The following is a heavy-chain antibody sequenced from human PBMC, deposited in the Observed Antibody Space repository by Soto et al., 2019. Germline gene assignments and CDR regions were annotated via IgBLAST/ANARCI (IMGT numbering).Heavy chain of an antibody. CDR3: AKEGSHTISGSYESR. V-gene: IGHV3-30*18. CDR2: ILFDGNKK. CDR1: GFTFSTYA. Sequence: PGGSLRLSCAASGFTFSTYAMHWVRQAPGKGMEWVAVILFDGNKKYHADSVKGRFTISRDNSKNTLHLQMNSLRAEDTAVYYCAKEGSHTISGSYESRWGQGTLGTVSS. D-gene: IGHD1-26*01. J-gene: IGHJ4*02.